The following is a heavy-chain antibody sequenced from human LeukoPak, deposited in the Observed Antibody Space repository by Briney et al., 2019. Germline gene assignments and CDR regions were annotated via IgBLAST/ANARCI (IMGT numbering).Heavy chain of an antibody. V-gene: IGHV4-59*01. CDR1: GGPLTSYY. D-gene: IGHD5-12*01. J-gene: IGHJ3*02. CDR3: ARDRYSGYDGFGAFDI. Sequence: PSETLSLTCAVSGGPLTSYYWSWIRQPPGKGLEWIGFIYYRGSTNYNPSLESRVTISVDTYKNRFSLKLSSVTAADTAVYYCARDRYSGYDGFGAFDIWGQGTMVTVSS. CDR2: IYYRGST.